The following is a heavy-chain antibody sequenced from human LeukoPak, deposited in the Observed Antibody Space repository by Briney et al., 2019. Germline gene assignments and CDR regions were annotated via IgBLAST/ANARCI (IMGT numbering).Heavy chain of an antibody. J-gene: IGHJ3*02. CDR3: ARSRDDYGDPWDAFDI. D-gene: IGHD4-17*01. CDR2: IYYSGST. V-gene: IGHV4-39*01. Sequence: SETLSLTRTVSGGSISSSSYYWGWIRQPPGKGLEWIGSIYYSGSTYYNPSLKSRVTISVDTSKNQFSLKLSSVTAADTAVYYCARSRDDYGDPWDAFDIWGQGTMVTVSS. CDR1: GGSISSSSYY.